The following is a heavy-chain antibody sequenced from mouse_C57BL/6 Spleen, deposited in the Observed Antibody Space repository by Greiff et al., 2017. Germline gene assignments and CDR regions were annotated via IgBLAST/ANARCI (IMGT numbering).Heavy chain of an antibody. CDR3: TSSLYYGYFDV. CDR2: IDPETGGT. V-gene: IGHV1-15*01. D-gene: IGHD1-1*01. J-gene: IGHJ1*03. CDR1: GYTFTDYE. Sequence: QVQLQQSGAELVRPGASVTLSCKASGYTFTDYEMHWVKQTPVHGLEWIGAIDPETGGTAYNQKFKGKAILTADKSSSTAYMALRCLTSEDSAVYYCTSSLYYGYFDVWGTGTTVTVSS.